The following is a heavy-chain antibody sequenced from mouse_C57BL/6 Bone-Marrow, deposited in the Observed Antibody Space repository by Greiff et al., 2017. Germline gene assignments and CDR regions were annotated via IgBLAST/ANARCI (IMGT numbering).Heavy chain of an antibody. CDR3: TTTVVAFDY. CDR2: IVPENGDT. V-gene: IGHV14-4*01. Sequence: VQLQQSGAELVRPGASVKLSCTASGFNIKDDYMHWVKQRPEQGLEWIGWIVPENGDTEYASKFQGKATITADTSSKTAYLQLSSLTSEDTAVYYCTTTVVAFDYWGQGTTLTVSS. J-gene: IGHJ2*01. CDR1: GFNIKDDY. D-gene: IGHD1-1*01.